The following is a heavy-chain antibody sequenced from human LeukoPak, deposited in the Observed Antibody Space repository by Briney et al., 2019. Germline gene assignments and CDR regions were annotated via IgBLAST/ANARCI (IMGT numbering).Heavy chain of an antibody. V-gene: IGHV3-15*01. CDR1: GFTFSHAW. D-gene: IGHD2-8*01. CDR3: ATDTNISLDY. J-gene: IGHJ4*02. Sequence: GGSLRLSCAASGFTFSHAWMTWVRQAPGKGLEWVARIKAKGDGGTTDYAAPVRGRFTISRDDSESTLYLQMNRVTTEDTAVYYCATDTNISLDYWGQGTLVTVSS. CDR2: IKAKGDGGTT.